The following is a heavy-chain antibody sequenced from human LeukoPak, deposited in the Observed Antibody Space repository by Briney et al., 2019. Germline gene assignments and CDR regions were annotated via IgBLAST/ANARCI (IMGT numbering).Heavy chain of an antibody. D-gene: IGHD3-3*01. V-gene: IGHV3-23*01. CDR1: GFTFSNYA. CDR2: ISSTVINT. Sequence: GGSLRLSCAASGFTFSNYAMTWVRQAPGKGLEWVSSISSTVINTYNADSVKGRFTVSRDNSKNTLYLQMNSLRADDTAIYYCAKGTVRFLEWSQRGYFDYWGQGILVTVSS. CDR3: AKGTVRFLEWSQRGYFDY. J-gene: IGHJ4*02.